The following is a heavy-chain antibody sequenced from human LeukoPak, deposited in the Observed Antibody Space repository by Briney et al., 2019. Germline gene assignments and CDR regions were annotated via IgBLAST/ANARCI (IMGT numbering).Heavy chain of an antibody. D-gene: IGHD6-13*01. CDR1: GGSISSYY. Sequence: SETLSLTCTVSGGSISSYYWSWIRQPPGKGLEWIGYIYYSGSTNYNPSLKSRVTISVDTSKNQFSLKLSSVTAADTAVYYCARDRAAAGTHWFDPWGQGTLVTVSS. V-gene: IGHV4-59*01. CDR2: IYYSGST. J-gene: IGHJ5*02. CDR3: ARDRAAAGTHWFDP.